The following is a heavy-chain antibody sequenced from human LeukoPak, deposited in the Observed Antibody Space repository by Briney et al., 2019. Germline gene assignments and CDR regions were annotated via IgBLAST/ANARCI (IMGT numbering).Heavy chain of an antibody. CDR3: AREKIHVFDI. V-gene: IGHV1-46*01. CDR2: INPSGGDT. Sequence: ASVKVSCKASGYTFTSYNMQWVRQAPGQGLEWMGIINPSGGDTGYAQKFQGRVTTTRDTSTSTVYMELSSLRSEDTAVYYCAREKIHVFDIWGQGTMVTVSS. CDR1: GYTFTSYN. J-gene: IGHJ3*02.